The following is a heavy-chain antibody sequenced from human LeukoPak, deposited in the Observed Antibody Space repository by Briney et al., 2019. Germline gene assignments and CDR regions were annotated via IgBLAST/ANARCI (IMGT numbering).Heavy chain of an antibody. D-gene: IGHD6-19*01. CDR3: ARASAVAGTRDY. Sequence: PGGSLRLSCTASGFGFSSYWMSWVRQAPGKGLEWVANIKQDGSDKYYVDSVKGRFTITRDNAKNSLYLQMNSLRAEDSALYYCARASAVAGTRDYWGQGTLVTVSS. V-gene: IGHV3-7*01. CDR1: GFGFSSYW. CDR2: IKQDGSDK. J-gene: IGHJ4*02.